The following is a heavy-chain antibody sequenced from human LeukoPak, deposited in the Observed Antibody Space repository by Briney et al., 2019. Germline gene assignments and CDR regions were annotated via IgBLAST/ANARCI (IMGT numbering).Heavy chain of an antibody. CDR2: ISSSSSYI. CDR1: GFTFSSYE. D-gene: IGHD6-19*01. V-gene: IGHV3-21*01. CDR3: ARRQWLVQGGDYFDY. J-gene: IGHJ4*02. Sequence: PGGSLRLSCAASGFTFSSYEMNWVRQAPGKGLEWVSSISSSSSYIYYADSVKGRFTISRDNAKNSLYLQMNSLRAEDTAVYYCARRQWLVQGGDYFDYWGQGTLVTVSS.